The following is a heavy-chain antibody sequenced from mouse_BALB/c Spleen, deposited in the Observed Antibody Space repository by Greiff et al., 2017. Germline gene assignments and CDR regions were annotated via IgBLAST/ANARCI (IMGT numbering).Heavy chain of an antibody. CDR1: GFSLTSYG. CDR2: IWAGGST. Sequence: VKLMESGPGLVAPSQSLSITCTVSGFSLTSYGVHWVRQPPGKGLEWLGVIWAGGSTNYNSALMSRLSISKDNSKSQVFLKMNSLQTDDTAMYYCARDRGVYYGNYIDYWGQGTTLTVSS. V-gene: IGHV2-9*02. J-gene: IGHJ2*01. CDR3: ARDRGVYYGNYIDY. D-gene: IGHD2-1*01.